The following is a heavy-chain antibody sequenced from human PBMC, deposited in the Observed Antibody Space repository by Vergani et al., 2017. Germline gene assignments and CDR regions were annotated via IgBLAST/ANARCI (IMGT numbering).Heavy chain of an antibody. D-gene: IGHD4-11*01. CDR1: GGSFTSYH. V-gene: IGHV4-34*01. CDR2: IDHTGRP. J-gene: IGHJ6*03. CDR3: ARVNTETNGHLYYYYYMDV. Sequence: QVQLQQWGGGLLKPSETLSLTCVVNGGSFTSYHWTWIRQSPGEGLEWVGDIDHTGRPDNNPSLKSRLTMSVDKPRNQFSLTLNSVTATDTAIYFCARVNTETNGHLYYYYYMDVWGQGTAVTVS.